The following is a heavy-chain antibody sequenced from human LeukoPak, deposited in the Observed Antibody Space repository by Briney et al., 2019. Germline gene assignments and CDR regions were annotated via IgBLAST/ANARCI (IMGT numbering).Heavy chain of an antibody. CDR2: IYYSGST. CDR1: GGSISSYY. Sequence: SETLSLTCTVSGGSISSYYWSWIRQPPGKGPEWIGYIYYSGSTNYNPSLKSRVTISVDTSKNQFSLKLSSVTAADTAVYYCARDHSSSWYSAGMDVWGQGTTVTVSS. D-gene: IGHD6-13*01. V-gene: IGHV4-59*01. CDR3: ARDHSSSWYSAGMDV. J-gene: IGHJ6*02.